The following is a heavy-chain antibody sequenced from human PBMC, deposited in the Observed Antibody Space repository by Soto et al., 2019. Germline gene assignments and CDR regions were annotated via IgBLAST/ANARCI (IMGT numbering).Heavy chain of an antibody. V-gene: IGHV4-59*12. Sequence: SETLSLTCTVSGGSMRNYFWNWIRQPPGQGLQWISYVHFGGTTNYNPSLKSRVTISVETSRSQFSLKLTSVTAAETAVYYCARSDYGEFDXWGQGSPVTVSX. CDR3: ARSDYGEFDX. CDR1: GGSMRNYF. J-gene: IGHJ4*02. CDR2: VHFGGTT. D-gene: IGHD4-17*01.